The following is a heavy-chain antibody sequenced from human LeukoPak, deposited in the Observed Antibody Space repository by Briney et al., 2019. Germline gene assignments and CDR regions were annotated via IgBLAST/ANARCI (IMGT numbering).Heavy chain of an antibody. J-gene: IGHJ4*02. D-gene: IGHD6-13*01. CDR3: ARVRSSSWSVDDY. Sequence: ASVEVSCKASGYTFTSYDINWVRQATGQGLEWMGWMNPNSGNTGYAQKFQGRVTITRNTSISTAYMELSSLRSEDTAVYYCARVRSSSWSVDDYWGQGTLVTVSS. V-gene: IGHV1-8*03. CDR1: GYTFTSYD. CDR2: MNPNSGNT.